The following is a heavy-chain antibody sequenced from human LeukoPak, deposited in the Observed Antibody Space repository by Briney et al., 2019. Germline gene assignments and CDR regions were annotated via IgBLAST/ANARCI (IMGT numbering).Heavy chain of an antibody. V-gene: IGHV1-2*06. CDR2: MNPNGGDT. J-gene: IGHJ4*02. D-gene: IGHD6-13*01. CDR1: GYTFAACI. Sequence: ASVKLSCKASGYTFAACIIHWVRQAPRQGLEWMGRMNPNGGDTNYAQKFQGRVTMTGDTSISTAYMELSSLRSDDTAMYYCARVGFTSSWSNFDYWGQGTLVTVSS. CDR3: ARVGFTSSWSNFDY.